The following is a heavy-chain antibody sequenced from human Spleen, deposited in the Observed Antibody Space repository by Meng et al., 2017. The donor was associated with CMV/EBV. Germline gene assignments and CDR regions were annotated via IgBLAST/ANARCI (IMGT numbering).Heavy chain of an antibody. D-gene: IGHD3-3*01. J-gene: IGHJ6*02. CDR1: GFSFSNYT. Sequence: GGSLRLSCAASGFSFSNYTMHWVRQAPGKGLEWVALISYGGYNKDYADSVKGRFTISRDNSKNTLYLQMNSVRPEDTAVNYCARGSRFLELLHYGMDVWGQGTTVTVSS. V-gene: IGHV3-30*04. CDR3: ARGSRFLELLHYGMDV. CDR2: ISYGGYNK.